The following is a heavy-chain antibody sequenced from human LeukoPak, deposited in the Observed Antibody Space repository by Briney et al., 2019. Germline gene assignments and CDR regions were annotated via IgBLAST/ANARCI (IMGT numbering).Heavy chain of an antibody. CDR1: GGSISSYY. J-gene: IGHJ4*02. CDR2: IYTSGST. D-gene: IGHD2-2*02. Sequence: SETLSLTCTVSGGSISSYYWSWIRQPPGKGLEWIGYIYTSGSTNYNPSLKSRVTISVDTSMNQFSLKLSSVTAADTAVYYCARTYCSSTSCYRSFDYWGQGTLVTVSS. V-gene: IGHV4-4*09. CDR3: ARTYCSSTSCYRSFDY.